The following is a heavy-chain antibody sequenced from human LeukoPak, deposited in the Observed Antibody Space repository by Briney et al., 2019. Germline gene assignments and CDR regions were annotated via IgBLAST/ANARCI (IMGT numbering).Heavy chain of an antibody. J-gene: IGHJ4*02. CDR1: GFTFSNYW. Sequence: GGSLRLSCAASGFTFSNYWMNWVRQAPGQGLEWVANIKEDGSEKYYVDSVKGRFTISRDNAKNSLYLQMDSLRAEDTAVYYCARDSQHLNFDHWGQGTLVTVSS. D-gene: IGHD3-3*02. V-gene: IGHV3-7*04. CDR3: ARDSQHLNFDH. CDR2: IKEDGSEK.